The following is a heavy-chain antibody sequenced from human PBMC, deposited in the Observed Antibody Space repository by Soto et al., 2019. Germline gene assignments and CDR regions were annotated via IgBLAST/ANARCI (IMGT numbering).Heavy chain of an antibody. V-gene: IGHV3-30*18. CDR1: GFAFNNYG. CDR3: AKQSVSGSYYNVGSGGHLDH. D-gene: IGHD3-10*01. Sequence: GSLSLSCVASGFAFNNYGMHWVRPAPGKGLEWVVVISFDGRNTYYADSVKGRFTISRDNSKNTLYLEMTTLRAEDTAVYYCAKQSVSGSYYNVGSGGHLDHWGQGTLVTVSS. J-gene: IGHJ4*02. CDR2: ISFDGRNT.